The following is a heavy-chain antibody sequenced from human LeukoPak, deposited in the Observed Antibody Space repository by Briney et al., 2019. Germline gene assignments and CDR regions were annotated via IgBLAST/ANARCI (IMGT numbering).Heavy chain of an antibody. Sequence: SETLSLTCTVSGGSITSHYWSWIRQPPGKGLEWIAYVLDSVRTKDNLSLQSRLTLSADTSKNQFSLRLSSVTAADTAVYYCATLKRGSIYGCFDFWGQGIKVTVSS. V-gene: IGHV4-59*11. J-gene: IGHJ4*02. D-gene: IGHD5-18*01. CDR3: ATLKRGSIYGCFDF. CDR2: VLDSVRT. CDR1: GGSITSHY.